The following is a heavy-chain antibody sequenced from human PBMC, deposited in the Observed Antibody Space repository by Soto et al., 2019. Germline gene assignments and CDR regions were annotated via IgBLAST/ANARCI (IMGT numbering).Heavy chain of an antibody. Sequence: QVQLQESGPGLVKRSETLSLTCTVSGGSVSSGSYYWSWVRQPPGKGLEWIGYIYYSGSTNYNPSLKRRITITVDTSKNQSSLMLSSVTAADTAVYYCARSEGYSNYYYYGMDVWGQGTTVTVSS. J-gene: IGHJ6*02. D-gene: IGHD4-4*01. CDR1: GGSVSSGSYY. CDR2: IYYSGST. V-gene: IGHV4-61*01. CDR3: ARSEGYSNYYYYGMDV.